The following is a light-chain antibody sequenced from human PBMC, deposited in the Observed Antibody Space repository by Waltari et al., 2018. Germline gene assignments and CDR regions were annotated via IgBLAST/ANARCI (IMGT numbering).Light chain of an antibody. CDR2: FGS. CDR1: HNLLRSNGYNY. J-gene: IGKJ1*01. V-gene: IGKV2-28*01. Sequence: VMTQSPLSLPVTPGEPASISCRSSHNLLRSNGYNYLDWYLHKPGQSPQLLIYFGSQRASGVPDRFSGSGSGTDFTLKISRVEAEDVGVYYCMQAADTRTFGQGTKVEIK. CDR3: MQAADTRT.